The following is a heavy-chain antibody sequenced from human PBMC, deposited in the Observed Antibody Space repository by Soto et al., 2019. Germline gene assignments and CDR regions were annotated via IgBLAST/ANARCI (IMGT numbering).Heavy chain of an antibody. Sequence: QVHLQQRGAGLLKPSETLSLNCVVSGESFSGYYWSWIRQTPGMGLEWIGEVDHRGSTTYNPSLKNRASISIDSSKNLFSLRLTSVTVADTAVYYCARGDYGQYDAYNWFDPWGQGNLVIVAS. D-gene: IGHD3-10*01. CDR2: VDHRGST. CDR1: GESFSGYY. CDR3: ARGDYGQYDAYNWFDP. J-gene: IGHJ5*02. V-gene: IGHV4-34*02.